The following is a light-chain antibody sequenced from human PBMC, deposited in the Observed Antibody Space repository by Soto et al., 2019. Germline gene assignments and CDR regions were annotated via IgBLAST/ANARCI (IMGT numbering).Light chain of an antibody. J-gene: IGLJ2*01. CDR1: SSDVGGYNY. V-gene: IGLV2-14*01. CDR3: SSYTSSSTLV. Sequence: QSALTQPASVSVSPGQSITISCTGSSSDVGGYNYVSWYQQHPGKAPKLLIYEVSNRPSGISNRFSGSKSGNTASLTLSGLQADDEADYYCSSYTSSSTLVFGGGTKLTVL. CDR2: EVS.